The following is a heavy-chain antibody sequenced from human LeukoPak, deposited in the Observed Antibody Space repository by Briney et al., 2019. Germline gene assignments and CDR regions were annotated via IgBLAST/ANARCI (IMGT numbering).Heavy chain of an antibody. V-gene: IGHV4-39*07. D-gene: IGHD3-22*01. Sequence: SETLSLTCTVSGGSISSSSYYWGWIRQPPGKGLEWIGTIYYSGSTYYNPSLKSRVTISVDTSKNQFSLKLSSVTAADTAVYYCARGWPTYYYDSSGHYYEDWGQGTLVTVSS. J-gene: IGHJ4*02. CDR3: ARGWPTYYYDSSGHYYED. CDR1: GGSISSSSYY. CDR2: IYYSGST.